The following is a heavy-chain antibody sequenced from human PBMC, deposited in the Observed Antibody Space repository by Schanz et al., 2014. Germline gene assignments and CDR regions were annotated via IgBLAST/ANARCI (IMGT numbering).Heavy chain of an antibody. CDR1: GYTFTGHH. Sequence: QVQLVQSGAEVKKPGASVKVSCKASGYTFTGHHMNWVRQAPGQGLEWMGKIIPILGMENYAQKFQGRVTITADISTSTAYMDLSSLRSDDTAVYYCARDIQYHYDTSGPVGAFDIWGQGTVVTVSS. D-gene: IGHD3-22*01. CDR2: IIPILGME. V-gene: IGHV1-69*09. CDR3: ARDIQYHYDTSGPVGAFDI. J-gene: IGHJ3*02.